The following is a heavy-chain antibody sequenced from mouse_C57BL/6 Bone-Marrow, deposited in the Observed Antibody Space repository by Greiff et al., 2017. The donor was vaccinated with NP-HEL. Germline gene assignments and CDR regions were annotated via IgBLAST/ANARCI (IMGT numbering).Heavy chain of an antibody. CDR3: ARRRVITTVVATGYFDY. CDR2: ISNGGGST. V-gene: IGHV5-12*01. Sequence: EVNVVESGGGLVQPGGSLKLSCAASGFTFSDYYMYWVRQTPEKRLEWVAYISNGGGSTYYPDTVKGRFTISRDNAKNTLYLQMSRLKSEDTAMYYWARRRVITTVVATGYFDYWGQGTTLTVSS. CDR1: GFTFSDYY. J-gene: IGHJ2*01. D-gene: IGHD1-1*01.